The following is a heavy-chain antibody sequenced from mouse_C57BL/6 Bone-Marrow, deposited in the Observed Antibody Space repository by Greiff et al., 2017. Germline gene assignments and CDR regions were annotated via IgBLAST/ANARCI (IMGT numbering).Heavy chain of an antibody. V-gene: IGHV1-69*01. CDR2: IDPSDSYT. Sequence: QVQLQQPGAELVMPGASVKLSCKASGYTFTSYWMHWVKQRPGQGLEWIGEIDPSDSYTNYNQKFMGKSTLTVAKSSSTAYMQLSSLTSEDSAVYYCARRGNYAMDYWGQGTSVTVSS. CDR3: ARRGNYAMDY. CDR1: GYTFTSYW. J-gene: IGHJ4*01.